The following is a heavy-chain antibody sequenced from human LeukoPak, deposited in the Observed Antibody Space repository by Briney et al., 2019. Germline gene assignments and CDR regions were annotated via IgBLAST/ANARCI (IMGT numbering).Heavy chain of an antibody. J-gene: IGHJ4*02. Sequence: GASVKVSCKASGYTFTSYAMNWVRQAPGQGLEWMGWINTNTGNPTYAQGFTGRFVFSLDTSVSTAYLQISSLKAEDTAVYYCAREDAGIAAAGTGENFDYWGQGTLVTVSS. CDR3: AREDAGIAAAGTGENFDY. CDR1: GYTFTSYA. CDR2: INTNTGNP. D-gene: IGHD6-13*01. V-gene: IGHV7-4-1*02.